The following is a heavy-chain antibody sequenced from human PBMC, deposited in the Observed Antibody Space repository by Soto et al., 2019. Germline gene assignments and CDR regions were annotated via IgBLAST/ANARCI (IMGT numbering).Heavy chain of an antibody. CDR1: GGSISSGGYY. CDR3: ATDSGMAGEGPDDFDI. V-gene: IGHV4-31*03. J-gene: IGHJ3*02. Sequence: SETLSLTCTVSGGSISSGGYYWSWIRQHPGKGLEWIGYIYYSGSTYYNPSLKSRVTISVDTSKNQFSLKLSSVTAADTAVYYCATDSGMAGEGPDDFDIWGQGTMVTVSS. D-gene: IGHD3-16*01. CDR2: IYYSGST.